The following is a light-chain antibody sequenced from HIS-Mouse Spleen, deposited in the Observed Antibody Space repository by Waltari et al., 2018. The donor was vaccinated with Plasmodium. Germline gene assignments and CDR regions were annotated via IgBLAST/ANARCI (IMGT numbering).Light chain of an antibody. J-gene: IGLJ2*01. CDR3: QAWDSSTVV. V-gene: IGLV3-1*01. CDR1: NLWDKY. Sequence: SYELTQPPSVSVSPGQTASIPCSGANLWDKYACWYQQKPGQSPVLVIYQDTKRPSGIPERFSGSNSGNTATLTISGTQAMDEADYYCQAWDSSTVVFGGGTKLTVL. CDR2: QDT.